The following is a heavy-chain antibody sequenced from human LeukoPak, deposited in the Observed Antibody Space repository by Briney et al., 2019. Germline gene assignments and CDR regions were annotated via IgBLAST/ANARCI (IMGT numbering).Heavy chain of an antibody. J-gene: IGHJ4*02. Sequence: GASLRLSCAASGLTFNSYAMSRVRQAPGKGLEWVSAISGSGGSTYYADSVKGRFTISRDNSKNTLYLQMNSLRAEDTAVYYCAKGVVAFDYWGQGTLVTVSS. CDR3: AKGVVAFDY. CDR1: GLTFNSYA. CDR2: ISGSGGST. V-gene: IGHV3-23*01. D-gene: IGHD5-12*01.